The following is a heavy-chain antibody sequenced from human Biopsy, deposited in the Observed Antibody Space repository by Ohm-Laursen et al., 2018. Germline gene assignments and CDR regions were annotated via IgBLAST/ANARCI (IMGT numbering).Heavy chain of an antibody. D-gene: IGHD5-12*01. J-gene: IGHJ4*02. CDR3: ARLGSGDYFPTFFDF. Sequence: SETLSLTWTVSGVSINGGRYYWNWIHHHPGKGLEWIGNIFYSANTYYNPSLKSRVTISVDTSKNQFSLKLSSVTAADTAVYYCARLGSGDYFPTFFDFWGQGALVTVSS. CDR2: IFYSANT. CDR1: GVSINGGRYY. V-gene: IGHV4-31*02.